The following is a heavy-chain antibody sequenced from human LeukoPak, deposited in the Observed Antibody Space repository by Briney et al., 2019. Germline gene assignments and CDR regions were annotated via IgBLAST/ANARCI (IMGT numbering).Heavy chain of an antibody. CDR2: IRYDGSNK. Sequence: GGSLRLSCAASGFTFSSYGMHWVRQAPGKGLEWVAFIRYDGSNKYYADSVKGRFTISRDNSKNTLFLDMNNMRADDTAVYFCVKDNYADYASGGVDWYFDLWGRGTLVTVSS. CDR1: GFTFSSYG. D-gene: IGHD4-17*01. V-gene: IGHV3-30*02. J-gene: IGHJ2*01. CDR3: VKDNYADYASGGVDWYFDL.